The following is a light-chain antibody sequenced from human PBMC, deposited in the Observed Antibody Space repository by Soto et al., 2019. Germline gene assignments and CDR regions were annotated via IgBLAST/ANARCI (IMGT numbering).Light chain of an antibody. J-gene: IGLJ1*01. CDR2: DVS. Sequence: QSVLTQPASVSGSPGQSITISCTGTSSDVGGYNYVSWYQQHPGKAPKLMIYDVSNRPSGVSNRFSGSKSGNTASLTISGLQAEYEADYYCSSYTSSSSSYVFRTGTKVTVL. CDR1: SSDVGGYNY. CDR3: SSYTSSSSSYV. V-gene: IGLV2-14*01.